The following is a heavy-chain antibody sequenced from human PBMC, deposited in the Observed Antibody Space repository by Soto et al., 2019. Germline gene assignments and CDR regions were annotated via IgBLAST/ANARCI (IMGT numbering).Heavy chain of an antibody. CDR3: ARAQQLGAYWYFDL. V-gene: IGHV4-59*01. J-gene: IGHJ2*01. CDR2: IYYSGST. CDR1: GGSISSYY. Sequence: QVQLQESGPGLVKPSETLSLTCTVSGGSISSYYWSWIRQPPGKGLEWIGYIYYSGSTNYNPSLKSRVTISVDTSKNQFSLKLSSVTAADTAVYYCARAQQLGAYWYFDLWGRGTLVTVSS. D-gene: IGHD6-13*01.